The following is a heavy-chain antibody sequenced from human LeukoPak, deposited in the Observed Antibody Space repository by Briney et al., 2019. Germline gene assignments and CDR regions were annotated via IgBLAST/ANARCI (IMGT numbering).Heavy chain of an antibody. CDR2: ISSSSSYI. D-gene: IGHD6-13*01. V-gene: IGHV3-21*01. CDR1: GFTFSSYS. CDR3: ARDGGSWYPALGY. Sequence: GGSLRLSCAASGFTFSSYSMNWVRQAPGKGLEWVSSISSSSSYIYYADSVKGRFTISRDNAKNSLYLQMDSLRAEDTAVYYCARDGGSWYPALGYWGQGTLVTVSS. J-gene: IGHJ4*02.